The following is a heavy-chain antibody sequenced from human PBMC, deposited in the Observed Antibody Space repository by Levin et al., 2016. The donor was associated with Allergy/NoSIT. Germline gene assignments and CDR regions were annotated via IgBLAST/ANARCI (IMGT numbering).Heavy chain of an antibody. V-gene: IGHV4-39*01. CDR2: IYYSGST. D-gene: IGHD2-2*01. CDR3: GIVVVPAARLGGMDV. Sequence: ESLKISCTVSGGSISSSSYYWGWIRQPPGKGLEWIGSIYYSGSTYYNPSLKSRVTISVDTSKNQFSLKLSSVTAADTAVYYCGIVVVPAARLGGMDVWGQGTTVTVSS. J-gene: IGHJ6*02. CDR1: GGSISSSSYY.